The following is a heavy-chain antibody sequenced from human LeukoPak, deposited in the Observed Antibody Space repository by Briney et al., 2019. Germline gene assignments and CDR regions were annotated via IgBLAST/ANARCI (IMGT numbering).Heavy chain of an antibody. CDR2: ISTYNGNT. CDR1: GYTFTKYG. Sequence: ASVKVSCKASGYTFTKYGITWVRQAPGQGLEWMGWISTYNGNTNYAQKLQGRVTMTTDTSTSTAYMELRSLRSDDTAVYYCAMIPYCTTATCYYFDYWGQGTLVTVSS. CDR3: AMIPYCTTATCYYFDY. D-gene: IGHD2-2*01. V-gene: IGHV1-18*01. J-gene: IGHJ4*02.